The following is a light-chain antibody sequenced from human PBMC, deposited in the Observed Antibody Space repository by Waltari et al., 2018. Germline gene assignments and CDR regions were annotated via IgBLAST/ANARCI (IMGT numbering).Light chain of an antibody. Sequence: DTQMTQPPSSLSASVGGRITIACRANENINNHLNWYQQKPGKAPELLIYAASSLQARVPSRFTGDGSGTYFTLTISSLQPEDLATYYCQQTFTTPFTFGGGTKVEFQ. J-gene: IGKJ4*01. V-gene: IGKV1-39*01. CDR2: AAS. CDR3: QQTFTTPFT. CDR1: ENINNH.